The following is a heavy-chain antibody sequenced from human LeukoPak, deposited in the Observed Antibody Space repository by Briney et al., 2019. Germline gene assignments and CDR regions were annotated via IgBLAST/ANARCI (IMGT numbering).Heavy chain of an antibody. Sequence: SETLSLTCTVSGGSISSYYWSWIRQPPGKGLEWIGYIYYGGSTNYNPSLKSRVTISVDTSKNQFSLKLSSVTAADTAVYYCARLNSYGPNYYYGMDVWGQGTTVTVSS. CDR2: IYYGGST. CDR3: ARLNSYGPNYYYGMDV. CDR1: GGSISSYY. D-gene: IGHD5-18*01. V-gene: IGHV4-59*01. J-gene: IGHJ6*02.